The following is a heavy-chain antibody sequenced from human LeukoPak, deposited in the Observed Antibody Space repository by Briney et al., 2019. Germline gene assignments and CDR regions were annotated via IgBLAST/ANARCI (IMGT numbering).Heavy chain of an antibody. V-gene: IGHV4-39*07. CDR3: ARVKDGSGLTEYFQH. CDR2: IYYSGST. J-gene: IGHJ1*01. CDR1: GGSISSSSYY. D-gene: IGHD3-22*01. Sequence: PSETLSLTCTVSGGSISSSSYYWGWIRQPPGKGLEWIGSIYYSGSTYYNPSLKSRVTISVDTSKNQFSLRLSSVTAADTAVYYCARVKDGSGLTEYFQHWGQGTLVTVSS.